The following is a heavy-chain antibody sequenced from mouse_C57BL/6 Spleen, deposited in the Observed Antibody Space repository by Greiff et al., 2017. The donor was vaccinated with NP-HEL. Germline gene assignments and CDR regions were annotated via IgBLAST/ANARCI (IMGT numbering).Heavy chain of an antibody. CDR2: IDPETGGT. CDR1: GYTFTDYE. Sequence: VQLVESGAELVRPGASVTLSCKASGYTFTDYEMHWVKQTPVHGLEWIGAIDPETGGTAYNQKFKGKAILTADKSSSTAYMELRSLTSEDSAVYYCTKTYDGYYVNYWGQGTTLTVSS. CDR3: TKTYDGYYVNY. J-gene: IGHJ2*01. D-gene: IGHD2-3*01. V-gene: IGHV1-15*01.